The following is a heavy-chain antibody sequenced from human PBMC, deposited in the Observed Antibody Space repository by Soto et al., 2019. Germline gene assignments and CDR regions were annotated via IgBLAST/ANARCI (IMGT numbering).Heavy chain of an antibody. CDR1: GFTFSDYY. CDR3: ERDGVYGGKPFDY. Sequence: GGSLRLSCAASGFTFSDYYMSWIRQAPGKGLEWVSFISSSSSYTSYSDSVKGRFTISRDNAKNSLYLQMNSLRAEDTAVYYCERDGVYGGKPFDYWGQGTLVTVSS. D-gene: IGHD2-15*01. V-gene: IGHV3-11*06. J-gene: IGHJ4*02. CDR2: ISSSSSYT.